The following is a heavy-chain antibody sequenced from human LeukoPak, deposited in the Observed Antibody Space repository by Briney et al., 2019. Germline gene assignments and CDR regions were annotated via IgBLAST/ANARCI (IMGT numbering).Heavy chain of an antibody. CDR2: ISGSGTST. V-gene: IGHV3-23*01. D-gene: IGHD2-15*01. CDR1: GFTISTYA. Sequence: GGSLRLSSAASGFTISTYAWGWVRQAPEKGLEWVSAISGSGTSTYYVDSVKGRFTISRDNSKNRLSLQMNSLRAEDTAVYYCAEEHADSGGDQGTLVTVSS. J-gene: IGHJ4*02. CDR3: AEEHADSG.